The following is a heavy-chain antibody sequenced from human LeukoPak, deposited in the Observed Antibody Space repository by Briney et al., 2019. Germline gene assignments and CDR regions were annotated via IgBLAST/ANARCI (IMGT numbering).Heavy chain of an antibody. V-gene: IGHV3-30-3*01. J-gene: IGHJ6*02. CDR2: ISYDGSNK. D-gene: IGHD2-15*01. CDR1: GFTFSSYA. CDR3: ARDGRYCSGGSCYNLYYYYGMDV. Sequence: GGSLRLSCEASGFTFSSYAMHWVRQAPGKGLEWVAGISYDGSNKYYADSVKGRFTISRDNSKNTLYLQMNSLRAEDTAVYYCARDGRYCSGGSCYNLYYYYGMDVWGQGTTVTVSS.